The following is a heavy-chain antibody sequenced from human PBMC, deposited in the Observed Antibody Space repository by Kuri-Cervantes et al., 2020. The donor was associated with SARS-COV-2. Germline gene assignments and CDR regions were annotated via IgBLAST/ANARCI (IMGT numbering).Heavy chain of an antibody. D-gene: IGHD3-16*01. CDR1: GGSFSGYY. J-gene: IGHJ4*02. CDR2: INHSGST. Sequence: SETLSLTCAVYGGSFSGYYWSWTRQPPGKGLEWIGEINHSGSTNYNPSLKSRVTISVDTSKNQFSLKLSSVTAADTAVYYCAIHYDYVWGSSWFDYWGQGTLVTVSS. V-gene: IGHV4-34*01. CDR3: AIHYDYVWGSSWFDY.